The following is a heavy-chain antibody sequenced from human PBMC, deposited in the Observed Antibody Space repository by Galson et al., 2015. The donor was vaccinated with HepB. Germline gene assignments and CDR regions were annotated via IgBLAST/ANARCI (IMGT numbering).Heavy chain of an antibody. Sequence: SVKVSCKASGGTFSSYAISWVRQAPGQGLEWMGGIIPIFGTANYAQKFQGRVTITADESTSTAYMELSSLRSEDTAVYYCAISPSGSYHNWFDPWGQGTLVTVSS. CDR2: IIPIFGTA. D-gene: IGHD1-26*01. V-gene: IGHV1-69*13. CDR1: GGTFSSYA. CDR3: AISPSGSYHNWFDP. J-gene: IGHJ5*02.